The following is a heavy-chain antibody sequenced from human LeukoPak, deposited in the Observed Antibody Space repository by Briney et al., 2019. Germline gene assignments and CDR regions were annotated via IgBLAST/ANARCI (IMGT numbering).Heavy chain of an antibody. CDR2: ISGSGGST. CDR3: AKDQDSEGVYYFDY. J-gene: IGHJ4*02. D-gene: IGHD3-16*01. CDR1: RFTFSSYA. Sequence: GRSLRLSCAASRFTFSSYAMSWVRQAPGKGLEWVSGISGSGGSTYYADSVKGRFTISRDNSKNTLYLQMNSLRAEDTAVYYCAKDQDSEGVYYFDYWGQGTLVTVSS. V-gene: IGHV3-23*01.